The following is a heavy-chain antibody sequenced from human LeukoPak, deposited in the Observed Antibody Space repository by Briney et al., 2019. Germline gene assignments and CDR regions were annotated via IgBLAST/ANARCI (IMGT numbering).Heavy chain of an antibody. D-gene: IGHD3-10*01. Sequence: GGSLRLSCAASGFAFSSYVMTWVRQAPGKGLEWVAVVSHDGTDKYYADSVKGRFTISRDNSKNTLYLQMNSLRAEDTAVYYCAKDAGTSGYGYYFDYWGQGTLVTVSS. CDR1: GFAFSSYV. V-gene: IGHV3-30*18. CDR3: AKDAGTSGYGYYFDY. J-gene: IGHJ4*02. CDR2: VSHDGTDK.